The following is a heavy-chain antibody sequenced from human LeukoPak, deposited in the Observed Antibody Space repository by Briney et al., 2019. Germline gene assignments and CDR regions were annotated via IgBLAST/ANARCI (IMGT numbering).Heavy chain of an antibody. CDR3: ARDNYDSSGYYFD. Sequence: GGSLRLSCAASGFTFSSYGMSWVRQAPGKGLEWVSYISSSGSTMYYADSVKGRFTISRDNAKNSLYLQMNSLRAEDTAVYYCARDNYDSSGYYFDWGQGTLVTVSS. D-gene: IGHD3-22*01. CDR1: GFTFSSYG. CDR2: ISSSGSTM. V-gene: IGHV3-48*03. J-gene: IGHJ4*02.